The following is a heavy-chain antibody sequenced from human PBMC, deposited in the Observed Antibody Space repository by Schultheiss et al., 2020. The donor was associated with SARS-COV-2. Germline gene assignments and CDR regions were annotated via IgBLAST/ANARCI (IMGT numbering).Heavy chain of an antibody. J-gene: IGHJ4*02. CDR3: AKRSGWYSREAYFDY. Sequence: SQTLSLTCAVYGGSFSGYYWSWIRQPPGKGLEWIGYIYYSGSTNYNPSLKSRVTISVDTSKNQFSLKLSSVTAADTAVYYCAKRSGWYSREAYFDYWGQGTLVTVSS. CDR2: IYYSGST. D-gene: IGHD6-19*01. CDR1: GGSFSGYY. V-gene: IGHV4-59*01.